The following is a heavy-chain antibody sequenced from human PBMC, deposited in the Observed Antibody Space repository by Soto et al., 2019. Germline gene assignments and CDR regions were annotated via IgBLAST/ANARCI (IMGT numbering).Heavy chain of an antibody. CDR1: GYTFTSYG. V-gene: IGHV1-46*01. CDR2: INPSGGST. CDR3: ARDRDFWSGSIHYYYYGMDV. D-gene: IGHD3-3*01. J-gene: IGHJ6*02. Sequence: ASVKVSCKASGYTFTSYGISWVRQAPGQGLEWMGIINPSGGSTSYAQKFQGRVTMTRDTSTSTVYMELSSLRSEDTAVYYCARDRDFWSGSIHYYYYGMDVWGQGTTVTVSS.